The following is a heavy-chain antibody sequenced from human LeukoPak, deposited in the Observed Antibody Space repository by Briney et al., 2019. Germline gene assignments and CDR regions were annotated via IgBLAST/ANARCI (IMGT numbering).Heavy chain of an antibody. CDR3: AKFEASLDRLNWLDP. V-gene: IGHV3-23*01. CDR2: ISGGGGST. D-gene: IGHD2-21*02. J-gene: IGHJ5*02. Sequence: PGGSLRLSCAASGFTFSSYAMSWVRQAPGKGLEWVSAISGGGGSTYYADSVKGRFTISRDNSKNTLYLQMNSLRAEDTAVYYCAKFEASLDRLNWLDPWGQGTLVTVSS. CDR1: GFTFSSYA.